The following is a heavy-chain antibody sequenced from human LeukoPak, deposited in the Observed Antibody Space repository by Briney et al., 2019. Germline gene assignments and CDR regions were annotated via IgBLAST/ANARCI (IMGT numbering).Heavy chain of an antibody. CDR3: AKEGPYGLYYFDY. D-gene: IGHD3-10*01. CDR1: GFTFSSYS. J-gene: IGHJ4*02. CDR2: ISSSSSYI. V-gene: IGHV3-21*01. Sequence: GGSLRLSCAASGFTFSSYSMNWVRQAPGKGLEWVSSISSSSSYIYYADSVKGRFTISRDNAKNSLYLQMNSLRAEDTAVYYCAKEGPYGLYYFDYWGQGILVTVSS.